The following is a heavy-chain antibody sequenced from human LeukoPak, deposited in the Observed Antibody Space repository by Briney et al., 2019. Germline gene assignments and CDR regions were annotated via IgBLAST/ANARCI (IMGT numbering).Heavy chain of an antibody. Sequence: ASVKVSCKASGYTFTSYYMHWVRQAPGQGLEWMGIINPSGGSTCYAQKFQGRVTMTRDTSTSTVYMELSSLRSEDTAVYYCARGGLGYCSSTSCYGVDYWGQGTLVTVSS. D-gene: IGHD2-2*01. CDR1: GYTFTSYY. CDR2: INPSGGST. J-gene: IGHJ4*02. V-gene: IGHV1-46*01. CDR3: ARGGLGYCSSTSCYGVDY.